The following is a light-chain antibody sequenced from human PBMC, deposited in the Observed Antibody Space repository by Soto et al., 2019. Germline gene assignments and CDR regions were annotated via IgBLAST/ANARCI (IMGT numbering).Light chain of an antibody. Sequence: QSVLTQPPSASGTPGQRVTISCSGSSSNIGTNYVYWYQHLPGTAPKLLINTNNQRPSGVPDRFSGYKSGTSASLVISGLQSEDEADYYCATWDDSLKGVFGTGTKVTVL. CDR2: TNN. CDR1: SSNIGTNY. CDR3: ATWDDSLKGV. V-gene: IGLV1-44*01. J-gene: IGLJ1*01.